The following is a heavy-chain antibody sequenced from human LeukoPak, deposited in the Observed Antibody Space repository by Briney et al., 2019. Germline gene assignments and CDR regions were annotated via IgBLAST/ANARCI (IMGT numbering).Heavy chain of an antibody. Sequence: GGSLRLSCVGSEFIFSDYRMNWVRQAPGKGLEWLSFISATSNDIYYADSVKGRFTISRDNAKNSLYLQMNSLRAEDTAVYYCASVFDRGYPASYWGQGTLVTVSS. CDR2: ISATSNDI. V-gene: IGHV3-21*01. D-gene: IGHD3-10*01. CDR3: ASVFDRGYPASY. J-gene: IGHJ4*02. CDR1: EFIFSDYR.